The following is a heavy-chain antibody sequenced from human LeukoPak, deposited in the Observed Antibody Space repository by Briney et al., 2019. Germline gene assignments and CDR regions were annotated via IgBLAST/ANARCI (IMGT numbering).Heavy chain of an antibody. D-gene: IGHD3-16*02. CDR1: GFTFSNAW. CDR2: IKTKTDGGTT. V-gene: IGHV3-15*01. Sequence: GGSLRLSCAASGFTFSNAWMSWVRQAPGKGLEWVGRIKTKTDGGTTDFAAPLKGRFTISRDDSKATLFLQMNSLKTEDTAVYYCATSEYDYVWGSYRPLNYWGQGTLVTVSS. CDR3: ATSEYDYVWGSYRPLNY. J-gene: IGHJ4*02.